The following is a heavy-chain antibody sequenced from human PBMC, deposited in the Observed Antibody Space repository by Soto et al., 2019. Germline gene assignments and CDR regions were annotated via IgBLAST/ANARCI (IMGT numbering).Heavy chain of an antibody. CDR2: ISSSSSYI. Sequence: EVQLVESGGGLVKPGGSLRLSCAASGFTFSSYSMNWVRQAPGKGLEWVSSISSSSSYIYYADSVKGRFTISSDNAKNSLYLQMNSLRAEDTAVYYCARGITGENAFDIWGQGTMVTVSS. V-gene: IGHV3-21*01. CDR1: GFTFSSYS. D-gene: IGHD7-27*01. CDR3: ARGITGENAFDI. J-gene: IGHJ3*02.